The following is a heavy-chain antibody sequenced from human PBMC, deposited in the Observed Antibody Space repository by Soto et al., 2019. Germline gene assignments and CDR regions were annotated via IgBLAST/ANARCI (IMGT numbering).Heavy chain of an antibody. CDR1: GFTFGDDW. CDR3: ATADVDY. Sequence: GGSLRLSCAVSGFTFGDDWMHWVRQPPGKGPEWVSRMTGDGRTTQYADSVKGRFTASRDNAKSTLYLQMNSLRAEDTAVDYCATADVDYWGPGTLVTVSS. CDR2: MTGDGRTT. J-gene: IGHJ4*02. V-gene: IGHV3-74*03.